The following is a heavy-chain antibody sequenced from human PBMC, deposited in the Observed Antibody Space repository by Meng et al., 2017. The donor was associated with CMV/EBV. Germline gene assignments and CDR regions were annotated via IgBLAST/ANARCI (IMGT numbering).Heavy chain of an antibody. Sequence: SETLSLTCAVYGGSFSGYYWSWIRQPPGKGLEWIGEINHSGSTNYNPSLKSRVTISVDTSKNQFSLKLSSVTAADTAVYYCAKTGWYGENWFDPWGQGTLVTVSS. CDR3: AKTGWYGENWFDP. V-gene: IGHV4-34*01. CDR1: GGSFSGYY. D-gene: IGHD6-19*01. CDR2: INHSGST. J-gene: IGHJ5*02.